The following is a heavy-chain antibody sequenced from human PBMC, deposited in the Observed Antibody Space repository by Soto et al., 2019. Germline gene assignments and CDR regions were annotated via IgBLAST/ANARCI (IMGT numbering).Heavy chain of an antibody. J-gene: IGHJ4*02. V-gene: IGHV3-33*01. D-gene: IGHD6-13*01. Sequence: ESGGGVVQPGRSLRLSCAASGFTFSSYGMHWVRQAPGKGLEWVAVIWYDGSNKYYADSVKGRFTISRDNSKNTLYLQMNSLRAEDTAVYYCARDPRGAAAGTFDYWGQGTLVTVSS. CDR3: ARDPRGAAAGTFDY. CDR2: IWYDGSNK. CDR1: GFTFSSYG.